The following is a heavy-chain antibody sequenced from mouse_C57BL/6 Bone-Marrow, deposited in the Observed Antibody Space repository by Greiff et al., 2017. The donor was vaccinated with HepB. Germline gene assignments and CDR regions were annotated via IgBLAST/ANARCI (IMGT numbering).Heavy chain of an antibody. Sequence: EVKLQESGPGLVKPSPSLSLTCSVTGYSITSGYYWNWIRQFPGNNLEWMGYISYDGSNNYNPSLKNRISITRDTSKNQFFLKLNSVTTEDTATYYCARSWLRRGAWFAYWGQGTLVTVSA. CDR3: ARSWLRRGAWFAY. CDR1: GYSITSGYY. CDR2: ISYDGSN. J-gene: IGHJ3*01. V-gene: IGHV3-6*01. D-gene: IGHD2-2*01.